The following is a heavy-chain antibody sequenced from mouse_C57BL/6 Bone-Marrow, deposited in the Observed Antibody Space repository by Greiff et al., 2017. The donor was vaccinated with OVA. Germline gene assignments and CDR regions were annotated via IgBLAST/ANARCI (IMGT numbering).Heavy chain of an antibody. CDR3: TTSMVTTNWYFDV. CDR2: IRNKANNHAT. J-gene: IGHJ1*03. D-gene: IGHD2-2*01. V-gene: IGHV6-6*01. CDR1: GFTFSDAW. Sequence: DVKLVESGGGLVQPGGSMKLSCAASGFTFSDAWMDWVRQSPEKGLEWVAEIRNKANNHATYYAETVKGRFTISRDDSKSSVDLRMSSLRAEDTGIYYCTTSMVTTNWYFDVWGTGTTVTVSS.